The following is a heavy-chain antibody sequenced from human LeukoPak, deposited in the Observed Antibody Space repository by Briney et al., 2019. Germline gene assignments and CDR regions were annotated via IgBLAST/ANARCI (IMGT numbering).Heavy chain of an antibody. J-gene: IGHJ5*02. Sequence: GESLKISCKVSGYSFTTYWIGWVRQMPGKGLEWMGIIYPGDSDTRYSPSFQGQVTISADKSISTAYLQLSSLKASDTAMYYCARKWFGELSNSYWFDPWGQGTLVTVSS. CDR2: IYPGDSDT. D-gene: IGHD3-10*01. V-gene: IGHV5-51*01. CDR1: GYSFTTYW. CDR3: ARKWFGELSNSYWFDP.